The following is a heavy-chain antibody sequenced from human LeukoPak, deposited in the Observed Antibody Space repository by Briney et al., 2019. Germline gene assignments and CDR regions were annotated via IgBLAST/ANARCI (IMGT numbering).Heavy chain of an antibody. CDR1: GFTFSSYS. Sequence: GGSLRLSCAASGFTFSSYSMHWVRQAPGKGLEWVSSISSGSGHIYYADSLKGRFTISRDNAKDSLYMEMNSLRVEDTAVYYCARKXXXXXXQTTVXXXYWGXXTXXT. CDR2: ISSGSGHI. D-gene: IGHD4-17*01. J-gene: IGHJ4*01. V-gene: IGHV3-21*01. CDR3: ARKXXXXXXQTTVXXXY.